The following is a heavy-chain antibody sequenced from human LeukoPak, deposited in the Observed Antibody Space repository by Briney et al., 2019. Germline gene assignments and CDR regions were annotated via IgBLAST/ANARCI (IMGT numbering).Heavy chain of an antibody. V-gene: IGHV3-11*04. Sequence: GGSLRLSCAASGFSFSDYYMTWIRQAPGKGLDWVSYISNGGDTIYYTDSVKGRFTVSRDNAKNSLFLQMNSLRAEDTAMYYCARVRIPGPSGWFDPWGQGTLVTVSS. CDR1: GFSFSDYY. D-gene: IGHD3-10*01. CDR2: ISNGGDTI. J-gene: IGHJ5*02. CDR3: ARVRIPGPSGWFDP.